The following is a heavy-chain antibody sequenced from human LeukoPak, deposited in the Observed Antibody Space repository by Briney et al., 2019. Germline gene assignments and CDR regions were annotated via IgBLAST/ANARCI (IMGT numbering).Heavy chain of an antibody. J-gene: IGHJ4*02. CDR1: GGSFSGYY. CDR3: ARLGWLQLDY. CDR2: INHSGST. D-gene: IGHD5-24*01. V-gene: IGHV4-34*01. Sequence: SETLSLTCGVYGGSFSGYYWSWIRQPPGKGLEWIGEINHSGSTNYNPSLKSRVTISVDTSKNQFSLKLSSVTAADTAVYYCARLGWLQLDYWGQGTLVTVSS.